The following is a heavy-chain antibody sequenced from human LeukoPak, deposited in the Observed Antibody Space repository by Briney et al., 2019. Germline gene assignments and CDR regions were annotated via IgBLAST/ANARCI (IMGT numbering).Heavy chain of an antibody. J-gene: IGHJ3*02. CDR3: AKVGYYDSSGYYASGFDI. V-gene: IGHV3-30*02. CDR2: IWYDGSNK. Sequence: GGSLRLSCAASGFTFSTYGMHWVRQAPDKGLEWVAVIWYDGSNKYYADSVKGRFIISRDNSKDTLYLQMNSLRAEDTALYYCAKVGYYDSSGYYASGFDIWGQGTMVTVSS. D-gene: IGHD3-22*01. CDR1: GFTFSTYG.